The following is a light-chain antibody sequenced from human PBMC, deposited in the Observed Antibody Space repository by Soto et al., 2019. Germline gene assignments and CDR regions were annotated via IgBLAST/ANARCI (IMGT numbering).Light chain of an antibody. CDR3: QSYDSSLRGVL. CDR1: SSNIGAGYN. V-gene: IGLV1-40*01. J-gene: IGLJ2*01. CDR2: GDI. Sequence: QSVLTQPPSVSGAPGQRVTISFTGSSSNIGAGYNVHWYQQLPGTAPKLLIYGDIDRPSGVPDRFSGSKSGTSASLAITGLQAEDEADYYCQSYDSSLRGVLFGGGTKLTVL.